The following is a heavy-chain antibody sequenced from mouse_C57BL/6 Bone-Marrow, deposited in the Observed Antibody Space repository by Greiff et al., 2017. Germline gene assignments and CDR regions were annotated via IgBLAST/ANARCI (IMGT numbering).Heavy chain of an antibody. D-gene: IGHD2-5*01. CDR1: GYTFTDYE. V-gene: IGHV1-15*01. CDR3: TRSGSNYVDWYFDV. CDR2: IDPETGGT. Sequence: QVQLQQSGAELVRPGASVTLSCKASGYTFTDYEMHWVKQTPVHGLEWIGAIDPETGGTAYNQKFKGKAILTADKSSSTAYMELRNLTSEDSAVYYCTRSGSNYVDWYFDVGGTGTTVTVSS. J-gene: IGHJ1*03.